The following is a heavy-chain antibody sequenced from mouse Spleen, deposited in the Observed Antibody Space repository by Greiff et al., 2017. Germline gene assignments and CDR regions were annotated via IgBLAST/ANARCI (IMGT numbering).Heavy chain of an antibody. V-gene: IGHV10-1*01. D-gene: IGHD3-2*01. Sequence: DAGGGLVQPKGSLKLSCAASGFSFNTYAMNWVRQAPGKGLEWVARIRSKSNNYATYYADSVKDRFTISRDDSESMLYLQMNNLKTEDTAMYYCVREGDSSGYPAWFAYWGQGTLVTVSA. CDR2: IRSKSNNYAT. CDR3: VREGDSSGYPAWFAY. CDR1: GFSFNTYA. J-gene: IGHJ3*01.